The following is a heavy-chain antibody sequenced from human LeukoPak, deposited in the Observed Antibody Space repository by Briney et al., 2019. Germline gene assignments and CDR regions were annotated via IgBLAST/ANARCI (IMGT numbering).Heavy chain of an antibody. CDR3: ASSLWFGELSLDAFDI. V-gene: IGHV6-1*01. CDR2: TYYRSKWYN. D-gene: IGHD3-10*01. Sequence: SQTLSLTCAISGDSVSSNSAAWNWIRQSPSRGLEWLGRTYYRSKWYNDYAVSVKSRITINPDTSKNQFSLQLNSVTPGDTAVYYCASSLWFGELSLDAFDIWGQGTMVTVSS. CDR1: GDSVSSNSAA. J-gene: IGHJ3*02.